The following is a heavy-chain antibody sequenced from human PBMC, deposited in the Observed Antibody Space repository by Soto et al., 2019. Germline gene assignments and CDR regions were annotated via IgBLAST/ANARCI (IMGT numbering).Heavy chain of an antibody. J-gene: IGHJ6*02. V-gene: IGHV1-18*01. Sequence: QVQLVQSGVEVKKAGASVKVSCKASGYTFSSYGISWARQAPGQGLEWMGWISDYNGNTHYAQKFQGRLIMTTDTATRQDDMELRGLRSDDTAVYFCAREGYYSGSGTYSPPRYYGMNVGGQGTTVTVSS. CDR1: GYTFSSYG. CDR3: AREGYYSGSGTYSPPRYYGMNV. CDR2: ISDYNGNT. D-gene: IGHD3-10*01.